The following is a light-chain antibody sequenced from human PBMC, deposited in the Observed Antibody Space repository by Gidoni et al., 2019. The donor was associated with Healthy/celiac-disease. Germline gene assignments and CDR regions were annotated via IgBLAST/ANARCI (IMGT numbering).Light chain of an antibody. Sequence: MAVSLGERATIDCKSSQSVLYSSNNKNYLAWYQQKPGQPPKLLIYWASTRESGVPDRFSGSGSGTDFTLTISSLQAEDVAVYYCQQYYSTPLTFGQGTKVEIK. CDR3: QQYYSTPLT. V-gene: IGKV4-1*01. CDR1: QSVLYSSNNKNY. CDR2: WAS. J-gene: IGKJ1*01.